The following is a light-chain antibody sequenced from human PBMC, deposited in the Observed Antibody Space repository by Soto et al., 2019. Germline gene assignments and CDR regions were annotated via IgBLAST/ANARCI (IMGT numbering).Light chain of an antibody. CDR2: EVS. CDR1: SSDVGGYNY. J-gene: IGLJ2*01. V-gene: IGLV2-14*01. CDR3: CSYTSSSTRVV. Sequence: QSALTQPASVSGSPGQSITISCTGTSSDVGGYNYVSWYQQHPGKAPKLMIYEVSERPSGVSNRFSGSKSGNTASLTISGLQAEDEADYYCCSYTSSSTRVVFGGGTKLTVL.